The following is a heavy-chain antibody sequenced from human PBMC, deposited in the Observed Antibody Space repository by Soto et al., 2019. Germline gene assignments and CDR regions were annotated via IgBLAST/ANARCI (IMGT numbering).Heavy chain of an antibody. CDR2: IYYSGST. CDR3: ARAGYGMDV. V-gene: IGHV4-30-4*01. Sequence: SETLSLTCTVSGGSISSGDYNWSWIRQPPGKGLEWIGYIYYSGSTYYNPSLDPSLKSRVTISVDTSKNQFSLKLSSVTAADTAVYYCARAGYGMDVWGQGTTVTVSS. J-gene: IGHJ6*02. CDR1: GGSISSGDYN.